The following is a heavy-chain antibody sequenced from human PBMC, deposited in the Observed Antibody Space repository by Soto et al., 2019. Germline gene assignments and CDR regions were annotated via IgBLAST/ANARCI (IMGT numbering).Heavy chain of an antibody. V-gene: IGHV4-31*03. Sequence: SETLSLTCTVSGGSISSGGYYWILIRQHPGKGLEWIGYIYYSGSTYYNPSLKSRVTISVDTSKNQFSLKLSSVTAADTAVYYCASHAGGPYYFDYWGQGTLVTVSS. CDR3: ASHAGGPYYFDY. CDR2: IYYSGST. J-gene: IGHJ4*02. CDR1: GGSISSGGYY.